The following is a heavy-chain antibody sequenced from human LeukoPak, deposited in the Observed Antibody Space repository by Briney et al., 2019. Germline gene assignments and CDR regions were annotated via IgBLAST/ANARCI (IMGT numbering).Heavy chain of an antibody. Sequence: SETPSLTCTVSGGSIRNYYWSWIRQPPGKGLEWLGYIYYSGSTNYNPSLKSRVTISVDTSKNQFSLKLTSVTAADTAVYYCARVYSYGSGSLPWFDPWGQGTLVTVSS. CDR1: GGSIRNYY. D-gene: IGHD3-10*01. V-gene: IGHV4-59*01. J-gene: IGHJ5*01. CDR2: IYYSGST. CDR3: ARVYSYGSGSLPWFDP.